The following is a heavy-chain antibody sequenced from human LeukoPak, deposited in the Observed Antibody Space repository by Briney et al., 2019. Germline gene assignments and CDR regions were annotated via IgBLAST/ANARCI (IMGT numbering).Heavy chain of an antibody. Sequence: GGSLRLSCAASGFTFNNFAMHWVRQAPGKGLEWVAFIRYDGSNKYYADSVKGRFTISRDNSKNTLYLQMNSLRAEDTAVYYCAKEAYDSSGYYYVQGDYFDYWGQGTLVTVSS. CDR1: GFTFNNFA. D-gene: IGHD3-22*01. CDR3: AKEAYDSSGYYYVQGDYFDY. J-gene: IGHJ4*02. V-gene: IGHV3-30*02. CDR2: IRYDGSNK.